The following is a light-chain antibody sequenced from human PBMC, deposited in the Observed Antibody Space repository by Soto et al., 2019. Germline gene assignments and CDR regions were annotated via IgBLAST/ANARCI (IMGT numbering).Light chain of an antibody. CDR3: QNYSSVPV. CDR2: AAS. Sequence: DIQMTQSPTSLSASVGDRVTITCRASQGIRNFVAWYQQKPGKAPKLLIYAASTLQSGVPSRFSGSGSGTDFTLTITSLQPGDVATYSCQNYSSVPVFGPGTKVEIK. V-gene: IGKV1-27*01. CDR1: QGIRNF. J-gene: IGKJ3*01.